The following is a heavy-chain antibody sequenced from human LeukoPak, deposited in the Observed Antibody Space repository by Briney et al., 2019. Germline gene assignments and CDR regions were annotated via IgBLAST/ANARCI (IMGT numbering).Heavy chain of an antibody. D-gene: IGHD5-12*01. CDR1: GFTFSSYG. CDR3: ARDRRYTGYDPEYFDY. V-gene: IGHV3-48*04. Sequence: GGSLRLSCAASGFTFSSYGMHWVRQAPGKGLEWVSYIGSTGTARYYADSVKGRFTISRDNAKNSLYLQMNNLRAEDTAVYYCARDRRYTGYDPEYFDYWGQGTLVSVSS. CDR2: IGSTGTAR. J-gene: IGHJ4*02.